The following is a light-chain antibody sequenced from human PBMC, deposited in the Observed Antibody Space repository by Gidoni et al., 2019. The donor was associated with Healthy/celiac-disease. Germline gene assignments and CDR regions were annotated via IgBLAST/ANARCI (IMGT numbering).Light chain of an antibody. CDR2: DAS. J-gene: IGKJ1*01. CDR1: QSVSSY. CDR3: QQRSNWPPLWT. V-gene: IGKV3-11*01. Sequence: EIVLTQSPATLSLSPGERATLSCRASQSVSSYLAWYQQKPGQAPRLLIYDASNRATGIPARFSGSGSGTDVTLTISSLEPEDFAVYYCQQRSNWPPLWTFGQGTKVEIK.